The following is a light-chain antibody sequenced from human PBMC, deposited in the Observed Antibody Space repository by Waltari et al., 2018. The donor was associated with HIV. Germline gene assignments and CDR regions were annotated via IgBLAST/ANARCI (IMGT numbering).Light chain of an antibody. CDR1: NSSIGSSS. CDR3: STWDESQSFQV. V-gene: IGLV1-47*01. J-gene: IGLJ3*02. Sequence: QPVLTQLPSMSGTPGQTVTISCSGSNSSIGSSSMYWYQHLPGTTPRLLIYSNNERPSGVPDRFSGSKSGTSASLTISGLRSEDEADYYCSTWDESQSFQVFGGGTKVTVL. CDR2: SNN.